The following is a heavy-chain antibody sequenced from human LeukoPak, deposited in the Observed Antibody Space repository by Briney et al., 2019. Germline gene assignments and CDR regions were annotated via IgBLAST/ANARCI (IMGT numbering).Heavy chain of an antibody. CDR2: IYYTGST. CDR1: GGSISSLY. D-gene: IGHD6-6*01. J-gene: IGHJ4*02. CDR3: ARHRAYSSSSPFDY. Sequence: PSETLSLTCSVSGGSISSLYWSWIRQPPGRGLEWIGYIYYTGSTNYNPSLKSRVTMFVDMSKNQFSLRLSSVTAADTAVYYCARHRAYSSSSPFDYWGQGTLVTVSS. V-gene: IGHV4-59*08.